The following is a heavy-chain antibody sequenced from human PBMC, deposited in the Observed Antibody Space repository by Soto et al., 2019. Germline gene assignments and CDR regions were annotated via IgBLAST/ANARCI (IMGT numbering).Heavy chain of an antibody. CDR3: VRDGKKTLRDWFDP. V-gene: IGHV4-4*07. CDR2: IYATGTT. CDR1: GASISGFY. D-gene: IGHD1-1*01. Sequence: XATLSLTFTVSGASISGFYWSWIRKSAGKGLEWIGRIYATGTTDYNPSLKSRVMMSVDTSKKQFSLKLRSVTAADTAVYYCVRDGKKTLRDWFDPWGQGISVTVSS. J-gene: IGHJ5*02.